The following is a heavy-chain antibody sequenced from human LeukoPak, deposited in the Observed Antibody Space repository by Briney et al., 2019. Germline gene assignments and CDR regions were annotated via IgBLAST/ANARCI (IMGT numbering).Heavy chain of an antibody. V-gene: IGHV4-31*03. D-gene: IGHD3-22*01. CDR2: IYYSGST. CDR1: GGSISSGGYY. Sequence: SETLSLTCTVSGGSISSGGYYWSWIRQHPGKGLEWIGYIYYSGSTYYNPSLKSRVTISVDTSKNQFSLKLSSVTAADTAVYYCARAPYYYDSSGYYPDLFDYWGQGTLVTVSS. CDR3: ARAPYYYDSSGYYPDLFDY. J-gene: IGHJ4*02.